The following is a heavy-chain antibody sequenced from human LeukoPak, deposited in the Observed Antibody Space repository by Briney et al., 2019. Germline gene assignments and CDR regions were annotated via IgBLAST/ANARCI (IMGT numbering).Heavy chain of an antibody. D-gene: IGHD2-15*01. CDR1: GFRFSSWW. J-gene: IGHJ4*02. CDR2: IKQDGNEK. Sequence: GGSLRLSCAASGFRFSSWWMSWVRRAPGKGLEWVANIKQDGNEKYYVDSVKGRFTISRDNDKNSLYLQMNSLRAEDTAVYYCVREDRSCYYYWGQGTLVTVSS. V-gene: IGHV3-7*03. CDR3: VREDRSCYYY.